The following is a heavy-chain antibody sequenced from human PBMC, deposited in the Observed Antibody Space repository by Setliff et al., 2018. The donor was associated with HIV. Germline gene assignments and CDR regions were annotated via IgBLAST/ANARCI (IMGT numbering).Heavy chain of an antibody. V-gene: IGHV1-46*01. CDR2: INPGGGTT. Sequence: ASVKVSCRASGYIFTNYYVHWVRQAPGQGLEWMGIINPGGGTTSYPRKFRDKVTLTRDTSTSTVYMELTYLTSEDTAVYYCARAPPYSTGWGLDYWGQGTLVTVSS. CDR1: GYIFTNYY. CDR3: ARAPPYSTGWGLDY. D-gene: IGHD6-19*01. J-gene: IGHJ4*02.